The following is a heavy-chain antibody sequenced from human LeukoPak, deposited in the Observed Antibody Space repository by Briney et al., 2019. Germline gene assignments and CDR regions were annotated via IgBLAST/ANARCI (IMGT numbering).Heavy chain of an antibody. J-gene: IGHJ4*02. D-gene: IGHD6-19*01. CDR1: GFTFSSYA. V-gene: IGHV3-23*01. CDR2: ISGSGGST. Sequence: PGGSLRPSCAASGFTFSSYAMSWVRQAPGKGLEWVSAISGSGGSTYCADSVKGRFTISRDNSKNTLYLQMNSLRAEDTAVYYCAKYVNSGWYLYFDYWGQGTLVTVSS. CDR3: AKYVNSGWYLYFDY.